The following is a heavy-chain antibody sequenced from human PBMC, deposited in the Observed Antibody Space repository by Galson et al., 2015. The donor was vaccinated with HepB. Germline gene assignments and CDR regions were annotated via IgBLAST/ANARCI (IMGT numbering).Heavy chain of an antibody. J-gene: IGHJ4*02. CDR2: ISYDGKKK. CDR3: AKDQNFWSGYYRVNIDY. D-gene: IGHD3-3*01. CDR1: GFTFRGHG. Sequence: SLRLSCAASGFTFRGHGMYWVRQAPGKGLEWVALISYDGKKKDYGDSVKGRFTVSRDNSMNTLYLQMNNLSAEDTAVYYCAKDQNFWSGYYRVNIDYWGQGTLVTVSS. V-gene: IGHV3-30*18.